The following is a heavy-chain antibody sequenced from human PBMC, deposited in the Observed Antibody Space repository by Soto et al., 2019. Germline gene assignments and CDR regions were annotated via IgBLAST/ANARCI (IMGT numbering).Heavy chain of an antibody. V-gene: IGHV4-31*03. CDR2: IYYSGST. CDR1: GGSISSGAYY. D-gene: IGHD5-18*01. CDR3: ARSGYSYGPNPLLY. Sequence: QVQLQESGPGLVKPSQTLSLTYTVSGGSISSGAYYWSWIREHPGKGLEWIGYIYYSGSTYYNPSLKSRVTISVDTSKNQFTLKLSSVTAADTAVYYRARSGYSYGPNPLLYWGQGTLVTVSS. J-gene: IGHJ4*02.